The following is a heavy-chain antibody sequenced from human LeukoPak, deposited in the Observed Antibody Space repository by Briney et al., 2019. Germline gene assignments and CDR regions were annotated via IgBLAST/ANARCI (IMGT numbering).Heavy chain of an antibody. D-gene: IGHD3-3*01. CDR1: GYTLTNYH. CDR2: INPSDDDT. J-gene: IGHJ4*02. Sequence: GASVKVSCKASGYTLTNYHMHWMRQAPGQGLKWMGIINPSDDDTTYAQKFQGRVTLTRDMSTSTVYMELSSLRSEDTAVYYCARDPWGGLLDDFWSGYLDYWGQGTLVTVSS. CDR3: ARDPWGGLLDDFWSGYLDY. V-gene: IGHV1-46*01.